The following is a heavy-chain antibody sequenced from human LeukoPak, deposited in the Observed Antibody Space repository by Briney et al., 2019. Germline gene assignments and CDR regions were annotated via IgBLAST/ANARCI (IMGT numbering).Heavy chain of an antibody. Sequence: SQTLSLTCTVSGGSISSGDYYWSWIRQPPGKGLEWNGYLYYSGSTYYNPSLKSRVTISVDTSKNQFSLKLSSVTAADTAVYYCARGYCSGGSCYSREPFDYWGQGTLVTVSS. J-gene: IGHJ4*02. CDR2: LYYSGST. D-gene: IGHD2-15*01. CDR1: GGSISSGDYY. CDR3: ARGYCSGGSCYSREPFDY. V-gene: IGHV4-30-4*01.